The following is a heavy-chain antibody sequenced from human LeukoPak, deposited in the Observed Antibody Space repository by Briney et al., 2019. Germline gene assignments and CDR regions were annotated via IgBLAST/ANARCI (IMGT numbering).Heavy chain of an antibody. J-gene: IGHJ6*02. V-gene: IGHV1-69*01. D-gene: IGHD5-12*01. Sequence: QAPGQGLEXMXGXXPIFGTANYAQKFQGRVTITADESTSTAYMELSSLRSEDTAVYYCARAPGGYSGYDLYYYYGMDVWGQGTTVTVSS. CDR2: XXPIFGTA. CDR3: ARAPGGYSGYDLYYYYGMDV.